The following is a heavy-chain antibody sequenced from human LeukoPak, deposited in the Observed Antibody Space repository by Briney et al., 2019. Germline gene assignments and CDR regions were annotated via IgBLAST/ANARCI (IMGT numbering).Heavy chain of an antibody. CDR2: IYYSGST. D-gene: IGHD2-21*02. CDR1: GGSISSYY. CDR3: ARDGPLAYCGGDCYSRYYYGMDV. V-gene: IGHV4-59*01. J-gene: IGHJ6*02. Sequence: PSETLSLTCTVSGGSISSYYWSWIRHPPGKGLEWIGYIYYSGSTNYNPSLKSRVTISVDTSKNQFSLKLSSVTAADTAVYYCARDGPLAYCGGDCYSRYYYGMDVWGQGTTVTVSS.